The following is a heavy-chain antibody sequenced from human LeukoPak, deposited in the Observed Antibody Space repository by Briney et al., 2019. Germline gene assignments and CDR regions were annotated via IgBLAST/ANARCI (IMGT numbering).Heavy chain of an antibody. V-gene: IGHV4-30-2*01. J-gene: IGHJ4*02. CDR3: TRAHPGSSWTDDY. Sequence: SETLSLTCTVSGGSISSRGYCWSWIRQPPGKGLEWIGYIYHNGITYYNPSLESRVTMSLDRSKNHFSLNLTSVTAADTAVYYCTRAHPGSSWTDDYWGQGTLVTVSS. CDR2: IYHNGIT. CDR1: GGSISSRGYC. D-gene: IGHD6-13*01.